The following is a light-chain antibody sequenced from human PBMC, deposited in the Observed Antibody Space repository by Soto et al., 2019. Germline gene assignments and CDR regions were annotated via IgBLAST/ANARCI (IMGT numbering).Light chain of an antibody. CDR2: EVS. J-gene: IGLJ1*01. V-gene: IGLV2-14*01. Sequence: QSVLTHPASVSGTPGQSLTISCTGSNIDVGIYDFVSWYQHHPGRAPKLIVSEVSHRPSGVSNRFSGSKSGNTASLTISGLQSEDEADYYCISYTSDDVRYVFGTGTTVTVL. CDR1: NIDVGIYDF. CDR3: ISYTSDDVRYV.